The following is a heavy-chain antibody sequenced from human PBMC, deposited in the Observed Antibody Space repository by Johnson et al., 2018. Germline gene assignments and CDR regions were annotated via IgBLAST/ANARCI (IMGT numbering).Heavy chain of an antibody. V-gene: IGHV1-46*01. CDR3: ASATPLVKARWFGEEDYYYGMDV. J-gene: IGHJ6*02. CDR2: ITPSGGRP. D-gene: IGHD3-10*01. CDR1: GYSFTSHY. Sequence: QVQLVQSGAEVKKPGASLKVSCKASGYSFTSHYIHWVRQAPGQGLEWVGIITPSGGRPIYAQKFQGRVTMTRDTSTITVYMGLSSLTSADTAVYYCASATPLVKARWFGEEDYYYGMDVWGQGTTVTVSS.